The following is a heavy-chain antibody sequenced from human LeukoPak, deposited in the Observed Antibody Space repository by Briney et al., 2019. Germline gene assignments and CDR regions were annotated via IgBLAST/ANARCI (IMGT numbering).Heavy chain of an antibody. CDR1: GFTFSSYG. D-gene: IGHD6-13*01. V-gene: IGHV3-30*02. CDR2: IRYDGSNK. Sequence: GGSLRLSCAASGFTFSSYGMHWVRQAPGKGLEWVAFIRYDGSNKYYADSVKGRFTISRDNSKNTLYLQMNSLRAEDTALYYCAKDIMAAAGPYYFDYWGQGTLVTVSS. CDR3: AKDIMAAAGPYYFDY. J-gene: IGHJ4*02.